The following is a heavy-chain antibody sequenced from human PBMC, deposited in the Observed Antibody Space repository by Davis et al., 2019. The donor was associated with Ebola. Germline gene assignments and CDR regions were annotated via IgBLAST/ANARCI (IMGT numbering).Heavy chain of an antibody. Sequence: GESLKISCAASGSTFDAYATPWFRQAPGKGLEWVSLISGDGGSTYYADSVKGRFTISRDNSKNSLYLQMNSLRTEDTALYYCAKAGPAVDYWGQGTLVTVSS. CDR1: GSTFDAYA. D-gene: IGHD6-19*01. V-gene: IGHV3-43*02. CDR3: AKAGPAVDY. J-gene: IGHJ4*02. CDR2: ISGDGGST.